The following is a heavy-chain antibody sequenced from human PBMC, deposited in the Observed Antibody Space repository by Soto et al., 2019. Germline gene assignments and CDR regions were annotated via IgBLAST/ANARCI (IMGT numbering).Heavy chain of an antibody. CDR3: ARDAIYCSGGSCYKSAPDY. CDR1: GFTFSSYA. J-gene: IGHJ4*02. D-gene: IGHD2-15*01. Sequence: PGGSLRLSCAASGFTFSSYAMHWVRQAPGKGLEWVAVISYDGSNKYYADSVKGRFTISRDNSKNTLYLQMNSLRAEDTAVYYCARDAIYCSGGSCYKSAPDYWGQGTLVTVS. CDR2: ISYDGSNK. V-gene: IGHV3-30-3*01.